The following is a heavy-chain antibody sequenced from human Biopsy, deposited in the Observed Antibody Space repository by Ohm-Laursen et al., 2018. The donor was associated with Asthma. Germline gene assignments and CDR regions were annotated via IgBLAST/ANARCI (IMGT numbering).Heavy chain of an antibody. J-gene: IGHJ5*02. V-gene: IGHV1-2*06. D-gene: IGHD7-27*01. Sequence: ASVKVSCKTSGYTFIGCHIHWVRQAPGQGLEWMGRINPNSGGTNYAQKFQGRVAMTSDTSISTAYMELSRLRSDDTALYYCARGQKSPGDRWFDPWGQGTLVTVSS. CDR1: GYTFIGCH. CDR3: ARGQKSPGDRWFDP. CDR2: INPNSGGT.